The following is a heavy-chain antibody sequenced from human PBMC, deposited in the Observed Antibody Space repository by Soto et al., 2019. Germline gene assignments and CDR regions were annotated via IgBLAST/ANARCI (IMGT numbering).Heavy chain of an antibody. J-gene: IGHJ4*02. CDR2: ISAYNGNT. V-gene: IGHV1-18*01. D-gene: IGHD6-19*01. Sequence: ASAKVSCKESRYAFASSAISWVRQAPGQGLEWMGWISAYNGNTNYAQKLQGRVTMTTDTSTSTAYMELRSLRSDDTAVYYCPRSGGWGWLDNWGQATLVPVS. CDR3: PRSGGWGWLDN. CDR1: RYAFASSA.